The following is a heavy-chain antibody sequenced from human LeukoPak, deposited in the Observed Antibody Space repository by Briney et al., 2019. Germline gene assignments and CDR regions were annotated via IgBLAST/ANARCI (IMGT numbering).Heavy chain of an antibody. J-gene: IGHJ4*02. D-gene: IGHD2-2*01. CDR1: GFTFSDYW. Sequence: GGSLRLSCAASGFTFSDYWMSWVRQAPGKGLEWVANIKQDGSEKYYVDSVKGRFIISRDNAKNPLYLQMNSLRAEDTAVYYCARDPYCGSDSCYYLYWGQGTLVTVSS. CDR2: IKQDGSEK. V-gene: IGHV3-7*01. CDR3: ARDPYCGSDSCYYLY.